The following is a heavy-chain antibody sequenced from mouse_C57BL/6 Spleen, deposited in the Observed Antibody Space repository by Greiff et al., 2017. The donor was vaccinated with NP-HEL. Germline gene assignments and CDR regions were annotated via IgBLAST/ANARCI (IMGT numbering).Heavy chain of an antibody. D-gene: IGHD1-2*01. Sequence: VQLQQPGAELVRPGTSVKLSCKASGYTFTSYWMHWVKQRPGQGLEWIGVIDPSDSYTNYNQKFKGKATLTVDTSSSTAYMQLSSLTSEDSAVYYCARRSHYYGFDYWGQGTTLTVSS. V-gene: IGHV1-59*01. J-gene: IGHJ2*01. CDR1: GYTFTSYW. CDR2: IDPSDSYT. CDR3: ARRSHYYGFDY.